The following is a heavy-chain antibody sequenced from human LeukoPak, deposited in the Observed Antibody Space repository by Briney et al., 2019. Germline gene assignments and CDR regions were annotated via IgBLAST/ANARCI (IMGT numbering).Heavy chain of an antibody. CDR1: AFILNTYS. Sequence: PGESLRISCKGSAFILNTYSVSWVRQMPRKGREWIGIVDASDSSIDYSPSFEGQLPISPDPSTLTACFEGSSLKPSHTAVYVCARRARYHSSFPLDFWGEGTQVIVSS. CDR3: ARRARYHSSFPLDF. J-gene: IGHJ4*02. V-gene: IGHV5-10-1*01. CDR2: VDASDSSI. D-gene: IGHD6-13*01.